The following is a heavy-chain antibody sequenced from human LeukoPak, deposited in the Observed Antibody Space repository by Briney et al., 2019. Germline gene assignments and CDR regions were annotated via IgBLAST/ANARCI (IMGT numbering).Heavy chain of an antibody. J-gene: IGHJ5*02. D-gene: IGHD2-15*01. CDR1: GFTFSSYA. Sequence: GGSLRLSCAASGFTFSSYAMSWVRQAPGKGPEWVSAISGSGGSTYYADSVKGRFTISRDNSKNTLYLQMNSQRAEDTAVYYCVRGGLGYCSGGSCQNWFDPWGQGTLVTVSS. CDR3: VRGGLGYCSGGSCQNWFDP. CDR2: ISGSGGST. V-gene: IGHV3-23*01.